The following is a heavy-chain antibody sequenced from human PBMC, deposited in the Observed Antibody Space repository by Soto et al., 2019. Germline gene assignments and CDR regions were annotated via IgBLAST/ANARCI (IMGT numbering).Heavy chain of an antibody. D-gene: IGHD6-13*01. CDR3: ARERGIAAGTLQFDY. V-gene: IGHV3-33*01. J-gene: IGHJ4*02. CDR1: GFTFSSYG. CDR2: IWYDGSNK. Sequence: QVQLVESGGGVVQPGRSLRLSCAASGFTFSSYGMHWVRQAPGKGLEWVAVIWYDGSNKYYADSVKGRFTISRDNSKNTLDLHMNTMRGDEAAVYYCARERGIAAGTLQFDYGGQGTLVTVSS.